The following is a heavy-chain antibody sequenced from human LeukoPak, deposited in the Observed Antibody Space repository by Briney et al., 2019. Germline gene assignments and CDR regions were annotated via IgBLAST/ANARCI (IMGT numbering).Heavy chain of an antibody. J-gene: IGHJ4*02. Sequence: SETLSLTCTVSGGSVSSTNHYWGWIRQPPGKGLEWIGSIYYSGNTYYNPSLKSRVTMSVDTSKNHFFLSLSSVTAADTAVYYCARHRLWLTLPDYWGQGTLVTVS. CDR3: ARHRLWLTLPDY. CDR2: IYYSGNT. CDR1: GGSVSSTNHY. V-gene: IGHV4-39*01. D-gene: IGHD6-19*01.